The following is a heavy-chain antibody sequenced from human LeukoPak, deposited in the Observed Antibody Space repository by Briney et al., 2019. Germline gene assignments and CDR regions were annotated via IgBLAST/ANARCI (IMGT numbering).Heavy chain of an antibody. CDR1: GGSIRSGTFS. V-gene: IGHV4-39*01. D-gene: IGHD3-10*01. CDR2: IHYSGST. Sequence: SETLSLTCTVSGGSIRSGTFSWGWIRQPPGKGLEWIGSIHYSGSTYYNPSLKSRVTISVDTSKNQFSLSLSSVTAADTAVYYCARLTGLLFLDYWGQGTLVTVSS. J-gene: IGHJ4*02. CDR3: ARLTGLLFLDY.